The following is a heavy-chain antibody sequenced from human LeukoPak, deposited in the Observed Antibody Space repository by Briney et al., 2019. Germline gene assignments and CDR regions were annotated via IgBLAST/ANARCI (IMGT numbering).Heavy chain of an antibody. CDR2: IKEDGSDK. Sequence: GGSLRLSCAASGFIFSYYWMSWVRQAPGKGLEWVANIKEDGSDKYYVDSVKGRFTISRHNAENSLYLQMNSLRAEDTAVYYCAKYDGRVAIDYGGQGTLVTVSS. D-gene: IGHD1-1*01. J-gene: IGHJ4*02. V-gene: IGHV3-7*01. CDR3: AKYDGRVAIDY. CDR1: GFIFSYYW.